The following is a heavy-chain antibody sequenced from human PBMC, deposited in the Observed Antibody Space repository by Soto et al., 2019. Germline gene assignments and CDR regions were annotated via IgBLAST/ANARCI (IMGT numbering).Heavy chain of an antibody. CDR1: GGSISSGGYY. CDR3: ARVGCSGPNGGFDP. D-gene: IGHD6-19*01. V-gene: IGHV4-31*03. J-gene: IGHJ5*02. Sequence: SETLSLTCTVSGGSISSGGYYWSWIRQHPGKGLEWIGYIYYSGSTYYNPSLKSRVTISVDTSKNQFSLKLSSVTAADTAVYYCARVGCSGPNGGFDPWGQGTLVTVSS. CDR2: IYYSGST.